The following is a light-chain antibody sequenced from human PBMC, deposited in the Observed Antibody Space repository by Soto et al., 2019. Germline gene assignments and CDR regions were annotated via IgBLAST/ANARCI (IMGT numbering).Light chain of an antibody. CDR1: QSITNNY. J-gene: IGKJ1*01. CDR2: GAS. CDR3: QQYASTRWT. Sequence: EIVLTQSPGTLSLSPGERATLSCRASQSITNNYLAWYQQKPGRAHRLLIYGASSRATGIPDRFSGSGSGTDFTLTISRLQPEDFAVYYCQQYASTRWTFGQGTKV. V-gene: IGKV3-20*01.